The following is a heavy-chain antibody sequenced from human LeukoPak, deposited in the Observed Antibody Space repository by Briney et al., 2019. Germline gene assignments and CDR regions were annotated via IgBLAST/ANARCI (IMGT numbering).Heavy chain of an antibody. J-gene: IGHJ6*02. CDR2: INSDGSST. CDR1: GFTFSSYW. V-gene: IGHV3-74*01. Sequence: GGSLRLSCAASGFTFSSYWMHWVRQAPGKGLVWVSRINSDGSSTSYADSVKGRFTISRDNAKNTLCLQMNSLRAEDTAVYYCARELARGYDFWSGYYGGPGYGMDVWGQGTTVTVSS. CDR3: ARELARGYDFWSGYYGGPGYGMDV. D-gene: IGHD3-3*01.